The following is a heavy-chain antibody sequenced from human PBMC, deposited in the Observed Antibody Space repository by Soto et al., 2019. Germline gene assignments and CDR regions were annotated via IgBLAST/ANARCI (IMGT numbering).Heavy chain of an antibody. Sequence: GGSLRLSCAASGFTFSSYEMNWVRQAPGKGLEWVSYISSSGSTRYYADSVKGRFTITRDNAKNSLYLQMNSLRAEDTAVYYCASPIAAAGAFDIWGQGTMVTVSS. CDR1: GFTFSSYE. D-gene: IGHD6-13*01. J-gene: IGHJ3*02. V-gene: IGHV3-48*03. CDR2: ISSSGSTR. CDR3: ASPIAAAGAFDI.